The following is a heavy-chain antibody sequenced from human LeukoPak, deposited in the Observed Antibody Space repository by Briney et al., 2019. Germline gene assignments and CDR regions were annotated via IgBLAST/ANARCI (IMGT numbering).Heavy chain of an antibody. Sequence: ASVKVSCKASGYTFTGYYMHWVRQAPGQGLDWMGWINPNRCGTNYAQKFQGRVTMTRDTSISTAYMELSRLRSDDTAVYYCARLIFTPTRIAAAEYYFDYWGQGTLVTVYS. V-gene: IGHV1-2*02. CDR3: ARLIFTPTRIAAAEYYFDY. J-gene: IGHJ4*02. CDR2: INPNRCGT. CDR1: GYTFTGYY. D-gene: IGHD6-13*01.